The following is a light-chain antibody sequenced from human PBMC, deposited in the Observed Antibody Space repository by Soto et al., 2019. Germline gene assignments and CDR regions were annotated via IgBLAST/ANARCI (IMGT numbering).Light chain of an antibody. CDR3: QQRSNWPPIT. CDR1: QSVSTN. CDR2: DAS. J-gene: IGKJ5*01. Sequence: EIVLTQSPATLSLSPGERATLSCTASQSVSTNLDWYQQKPGQAPRLLIYDASNRATGIPARFSGSGSGRDFTLTISSLEPEDFAVYYCQQRSNWPPITFGQGTRLEI. V-gene: IGKV3-11*02.